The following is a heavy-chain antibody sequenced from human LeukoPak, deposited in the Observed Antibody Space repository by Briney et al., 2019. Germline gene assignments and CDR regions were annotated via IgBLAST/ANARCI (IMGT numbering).Heavy chain of an antibody. J-gene: IGHJ4*02. CDR2: ISYDGTTK. CDR1: GFTFSTYA. CDR3: ARVNTIFGVDIASLGAEFEF. D-gene: IGHD3-3*02. Sequence: PGGSLRLSCGASGFTFSTYAMHWVRQAPGKGLECVSVISYDGTTKDYADSVKGRFTISRDNSNDTLYLQMNSLRPEDTALYYCARVNTIFGVDIASLGAEFEFWGQGTLVTVSS. V-gene: IGHV3-30*03.